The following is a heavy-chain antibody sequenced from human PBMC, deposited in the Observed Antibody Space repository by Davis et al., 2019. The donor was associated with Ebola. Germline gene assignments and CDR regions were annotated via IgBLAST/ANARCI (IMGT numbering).Heavy chain of an antibody. V-gene: IGHV4-59*08. CDR3: ARGSGSGGLNWFDP. CDR2: IYHSGTT. D-gene: IGHD3-10*01. CDR1: GFTFSSYS. Sequence: GSLRLSCAASGFTFSSYSMNWVRQAPGKGLEWIGNIYHSGTTNYNPSLKSRVTISLDTSKNQFSLKLTSVTAADTAVYYCARGSGSGGLNWFDPWGQGTLVIVSS. J-gene: IGHJ5*02.